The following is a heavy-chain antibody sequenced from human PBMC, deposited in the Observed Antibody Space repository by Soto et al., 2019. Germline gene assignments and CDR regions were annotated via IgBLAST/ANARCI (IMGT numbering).Heavy chain of an antibody. V-gene: IGHV5-51*01. CDR1: VYSFASQC. D-gene: IGHD1-26*01. Sequence: AESLKISCKGSVYSFASQCIGWVRQMPEKGLEWMGNIYPADSDTRYSPSFQCQGTISVDKSISTAYLQWTSLKASDTAMYYCARIPHTTTSSYDYYYGMDVWGQGTTVTVSS. CDR2: IYPADSDT. CDR3: ARIPHTTTSSYDYYYGMDV. J-gene: IGHJ6*02.